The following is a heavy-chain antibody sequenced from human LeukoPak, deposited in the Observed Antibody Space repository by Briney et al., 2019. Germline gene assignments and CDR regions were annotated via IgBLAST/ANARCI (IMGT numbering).Heavy chain of an antibody. J-gene: IGHJ4*02. Sequence: PGGSLRLSCAVSGFTFSDYYMSWIRQAPGKGLEWVSYISSSGNNIYYADSVKGRFTISRDYAKNSLYLQMDSLRAEDTAVYYCAREGAHYYERSGYIDYWGQGTLVTVSS. CDR3: AREGAHYYERSGYIDY. CDR1: GFTFSDYY. V-gene: IGHV3-11*01. D-gene: IGHD3-22*01. CDR2: ISSSGNNI.